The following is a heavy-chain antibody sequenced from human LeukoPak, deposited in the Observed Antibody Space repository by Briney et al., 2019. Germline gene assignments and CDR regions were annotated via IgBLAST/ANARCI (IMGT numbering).Heavy chain of an antibody. CDR3: ARLVSSSWYFDY. CDR2: IYYSGST. J-gene: IGHJ4*02. D-gene: IGHD6-13*01. CDR1: GGSFSSYY. V-gene: IGHV4-39*01. Sequence: PSETLSLTCAVYGGSFSSYYWAWIRQPPGKGLEWIGSIYYSGSTYDNPSLKSRVTISVDTSKNQFSLKLSSVTAADTAVYYCARLVSSSWYFDYWGQGTLVTVSS.